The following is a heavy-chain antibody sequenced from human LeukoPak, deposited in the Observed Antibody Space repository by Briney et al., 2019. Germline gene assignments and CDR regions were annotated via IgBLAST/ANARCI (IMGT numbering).Heavy chain of an antibody. CDR3: ANLPGVTVTTWRNDY. Sequence: TGGSLRLSCAASGFTFSSYTMNWVRQAPGKGLEWVSYISSSSSTIYYADSVKGRFTISRDNSKNTLYLQMNSLRAEDTAVYYCANLPGVTVTTWRNDYWGQGTLVTVSS. J-gene: IGHJ4*02. V-gene: IGHV3-48*01. CDR1: GFTFSSYT. CDR2: ISSSSSTI. D-gene: IGHD4-11*01.